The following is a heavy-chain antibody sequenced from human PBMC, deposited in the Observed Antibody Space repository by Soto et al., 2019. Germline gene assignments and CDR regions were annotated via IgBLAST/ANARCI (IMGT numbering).Heavy chain of an antibody. V-gene: IGHV3-23*01. D-gene: IGHD6-19*01. CDR3: TKGSVSSGWPF. CDR1: GFTFSSYA. Sequence: PGGSLRLSCAASGFTFSSYAMSWVRQAPGKGLEWVSSIGGSGGNTYYADSVKGRFTISRDNSKNTLYLQMNSLRAEDTAIYYCTKGSVSSGWPFWGQGTLVTVSS. J-gene: IGHJ4*02. CDR2: IGGSGGNT.